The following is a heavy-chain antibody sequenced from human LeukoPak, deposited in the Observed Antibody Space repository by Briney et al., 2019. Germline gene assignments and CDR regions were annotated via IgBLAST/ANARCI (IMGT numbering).Heavy chain of an antibody. Sequence: SSETLSLTCTVSGGSLSSYYWNWIRQPAGKGLEWIGRIYTSGSTNYNPSLKSRVTMSVDTSKNQFSLKLSSVTAADTAVYYCASQMIVVAKRWFDPWGQGTLVTVSS. D-gene: IGHD3-22*01. CDR1: GGSLSSYY. CDR2: IYTSGST. CDR3: ASQMIVVAKRWFDP. V-gene: IGHV4-4*07. J-gene: IGHJ5*02.